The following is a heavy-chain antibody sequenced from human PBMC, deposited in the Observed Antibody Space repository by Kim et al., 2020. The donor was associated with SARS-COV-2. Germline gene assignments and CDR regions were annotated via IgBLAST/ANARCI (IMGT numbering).Heavy chain of an antibody. Sequence: GGSLRLSCAASGFTVSSNYMSWVRQAPGKGLEWVSVIYSGGSTYYADSVKGRFTISRDNSKNTLYLQMHSLRAEDTAVYYCAKNGYNYYDSSGIWGGAFDIWGQGTMVTVSS. CDR1: GFTVSSNY. CDR2: IYSGGST. J-gene: IGHJ3*02. D-gene: IGHD3-22*01. CDR3: AKNGYNYYDSSGIWGGAFDI. V-gene: IGHV3-53*01.